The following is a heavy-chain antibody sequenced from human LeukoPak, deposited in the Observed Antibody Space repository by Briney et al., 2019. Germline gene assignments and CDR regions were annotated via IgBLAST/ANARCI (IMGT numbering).Heavy chain of an antibody. CDR2: ISHSGSS. J-gene: IGHJ2*01. V-gene: IGHV4-59*01. Sequence: SETLSLTCTVSGGSISTYFWSWIRQPPGKGLEWIGYISHSGSSNYNPSLNSRVTISLDTSRNHFPLKLNSVTAADTAVYYCAREDWYFDLWGRGTLVTVSS. CDR1: GGSISTYF. CDR3: AREDWYFDL.